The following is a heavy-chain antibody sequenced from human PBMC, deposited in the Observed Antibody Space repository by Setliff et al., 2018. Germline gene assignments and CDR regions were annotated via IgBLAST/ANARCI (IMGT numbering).Heavy chain of an antibody. CDR3: ACPDILTCIYDY. J-gene: IGHJ4*02. CDR1: GFTFSSYE. CDR2: ISSSGSTI. Sequence: GGSLRLSCAASGFTFSSYEMNWVRQAPGKGLEWVSYISSSGSTIYYADSVKGRFTISRHNAKNSLYLQMNSLRAEDTAVYYCACPDILTCIYDYGGQGTLVTVAS. V-gene: IGHV3-48*03. D-gene: IGHD3-9*01.